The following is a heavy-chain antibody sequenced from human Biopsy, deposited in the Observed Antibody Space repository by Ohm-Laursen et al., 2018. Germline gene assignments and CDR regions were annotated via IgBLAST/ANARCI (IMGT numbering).Heavy chain of an antibody. D-gene: IGHD2-15*01. Sequence: ASVKASCKASGYMFLRYYIHWVRHAPGKGLEWMGIIAPRGSDATYAQKFQGRLIMTTDTSTATVYMQLGNLTSEDTAVYFYARDRIELEATATNAGYYYFGMDVWGQGTTVTVS. CDR3: ARDRIELEATATNAGYYYFGMDV. CDR2: IAPRGSDA. V-gene: IGHV1-46*01. CDR1: GYMFLRYY. J-gene: IGHJ6*02.